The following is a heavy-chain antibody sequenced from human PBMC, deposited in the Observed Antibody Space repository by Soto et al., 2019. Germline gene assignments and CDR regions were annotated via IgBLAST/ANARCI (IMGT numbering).Heavy chain of an antibody. J-gene: IGHJ3*02. Sequence: HPGGSLRLSCAASGFTFSSYWMSWVRQAPGKGLEWVANIKQDGSEKYYVDSVKGRFTISRDNAKNSLYLQMNSLRAEDTAVYYCASRRERKSGKDAFDIWGQGTMVTVSS. CDR3: ASRRERKSGKDAFDI. CDR1: GFTFSSYW. CDR2: IKQDGSEK. V-gene: IGHV3-7*01. D-gene: IGHD3-10*01.